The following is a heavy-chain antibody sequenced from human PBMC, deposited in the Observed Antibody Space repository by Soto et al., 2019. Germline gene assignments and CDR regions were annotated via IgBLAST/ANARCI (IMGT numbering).Heavy chain of an antibody. CDR2: IAYDGSNK. CDR3: ARGVGYCISTSCYPNWFDP. D-gene: IGHD2-2*01. V-gene: IGHV3-30*03. Sequence: PGGSLRLSCTVSGFTFNRFGMHWVRQAPGKGLEWVAVIAYDGSNKYYADSVKGRFTISRDNSKNTLYLQMNSLRAEDTAVYYCARGVGYCISTSCYPNWFDPWGKGTLVTVSS. CDR1: GFTFNRFG. J-gene: IGHJ5*02.